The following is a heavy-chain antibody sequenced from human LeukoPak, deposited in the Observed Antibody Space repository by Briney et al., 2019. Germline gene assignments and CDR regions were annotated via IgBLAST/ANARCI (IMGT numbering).Heavy chain of an antibody. V-gene: IGHV4-59*01. J-gene: IGHJ4*02. CDR2: VYYSGST. Sequence: SETLSLTCTVSGGSISSYFWSWIRQPPGKGLEWIGYVYYSGSTNYNPSLKSRVTISVDTSKKQFSLKLSSATAADTAVYYCARGVRLGDLSLGYWGQGILVTVSS. D-gene: IGHD3-16*02. CDR1: GGSISSYF. CDR3: ARGVRLGDLSLGY.